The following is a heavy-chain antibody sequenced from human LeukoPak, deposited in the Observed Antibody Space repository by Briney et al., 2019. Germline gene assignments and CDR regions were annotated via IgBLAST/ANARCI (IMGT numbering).Heavy chain of an antibody. CDR3: ARDDYVWGSYPGGFDY. V-gene: IGHV3-33*01. CDR2: ICNYGSNK. D-gene: IGHD3-16*02. Sequence: PGGSLRLSCAASGFTFSSYGMHWVRQAPGKGLEWVAVICNYGSNKYYADSVKGRFTSSRNNSKKTLYLQMNSLRAEDTAVYYCARDDYVWGSYPGGFDYWGQGTLVTVSS. CDR1: GFTFSSYG. J-gene: IGHJ4*02.